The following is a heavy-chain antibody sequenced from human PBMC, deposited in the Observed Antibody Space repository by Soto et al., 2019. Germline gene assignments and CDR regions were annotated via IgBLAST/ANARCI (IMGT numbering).Heavy chain of an antibody. CDR3: ARVRGGYTWGSPSTFDP. CDR2: ISYDGSNK. J-gene: IGHJ5*02. Sequence: GGSLRLSCAASGFTFSSYTMHWVRQAPGKGLEWVAFISYDGSNKYYADSVKGRFTISRDNAKNTLYLQINSLRTEDTAVYYCARVRGGYTWGSPSTFDPWGQGTLVTVSS. V-gene: IGHV3-30-3*01. D-gene: IGHD5-12*01. CDR1: GFTFSSYT.